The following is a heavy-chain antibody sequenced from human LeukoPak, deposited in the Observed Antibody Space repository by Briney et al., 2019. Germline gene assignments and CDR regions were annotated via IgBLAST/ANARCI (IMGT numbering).Heavy chain of an antibody. J-gene: IGHJ3*02. Sequence: GGSLRLSCAASGFTFSDYYMSWIRQAPGKGLEWVSYISSSGSTIYYADPVKGRFTISRDNAKNSLYLQMNSLRAEDTAVYYCARGIAAKASDAFDIWGQGTMVTVSS. CDR3: ARGIAAKASDAFDI. CDR2: ISSSGSTI. D-gene: IGHD2-15*01. CDR1: GFTFSDYY. V-gene: IGHV3-11*01.